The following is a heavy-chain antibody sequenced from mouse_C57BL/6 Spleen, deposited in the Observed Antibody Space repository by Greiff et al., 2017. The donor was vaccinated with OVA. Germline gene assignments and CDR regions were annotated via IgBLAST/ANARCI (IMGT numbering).Heavy chain of an antibody. J-gene: IGHJ2*01. Sequence: EVKLVESGEGLVKPGGSLKLSCAASGFTFSSYAMSWVRQTPEKRLEWVAYISSGGDYIYYADTVKGRFTISRDNARNTLYLQMSSLKSEDTAMYYCTRVIYGSSLYFDYWGQGTTLTVSS. CDR2: ISSGGDYI. CDR3: TRVIYGSSLYFDY. V-gene: IGHV5-9-1*02. D-gene: IGHD1-1*01. CDR1: GFTFSSYA.